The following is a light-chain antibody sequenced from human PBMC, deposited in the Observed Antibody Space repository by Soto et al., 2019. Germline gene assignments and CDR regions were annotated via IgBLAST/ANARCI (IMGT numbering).Light chain of an antibody. CDR3: QQYNNWPPIT. CDR2: DGS. V-gene: IGKV3D-15*01. J-gene: IGKJ5*01. Sequence: PGETATRSCRASQSVSNIYLGWYQQKPGQAPRLLIFDGSSRATGIPDRFSGSGSGTDFTLTISSLQSEDFAVYYCQQYNNWPPITFGQGTRWRL. CDR1: QSVSNIY.